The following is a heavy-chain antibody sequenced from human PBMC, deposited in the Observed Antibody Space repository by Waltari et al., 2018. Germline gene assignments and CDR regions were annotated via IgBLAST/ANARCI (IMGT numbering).Heavy chain of an antibody. CDR2: IYYSGST. V-gene: IGHV4-59*01. CDR3: ARVASYYYYMDV. Sequence: QVQLQESGPGLVKPSETLSLTRTVSGGSISSYYWSWIRQPPGKGLEWIGYIYYSGSTNYNPSLKSRVTISVDTSKNQFSLKLSSVTAADTAVYYCARVASYYYYMDVWGKGTTVTVSS. J-gene: IGHJ6*03. CDR1: GGSISSYY.